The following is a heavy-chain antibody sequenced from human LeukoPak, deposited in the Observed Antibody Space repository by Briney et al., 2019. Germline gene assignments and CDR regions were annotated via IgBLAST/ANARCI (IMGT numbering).Heavy chain of an antibody. CDR1: GFTFSSYA. Sequence: GGSLRLSCAASGFTFSSYAMSWVRQAPGKGLEWVSAFSGSGGSTYYADSVKGRFTISRDNSKNTLFVQMNSLRAEDTAVYYCAKDLGGSTDYWGQGTLVTVSS. D-gene: IGHD5-12*01. V-gene: IGHV3-23*01. CDR3: AKDLGGSTDY. CDR2: FSGSGGST. J-gene: IGHJ4*02.